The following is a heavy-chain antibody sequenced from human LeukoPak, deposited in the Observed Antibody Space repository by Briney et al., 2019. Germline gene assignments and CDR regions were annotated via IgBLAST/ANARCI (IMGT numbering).Heavy chain of an antibody. J-gene: IGHJ4*02. CDR1: GYTFTVYY. Sequence: GASVKVSCKASGYTFTVYYMHWVRQAPGQGLEWMGRINPNSGGTNYAQKFQGRVTMTRDTSISTAYMELSRLRSDDTAVYYCARTTRLYGDLPGDYWGQGTLVTVSS. V-gene: IGHV1-2*06. CDR3: ARTTRLYGDLPGDY. D-gene: IGHD4-17*01. CDR2: INPNSGGT.